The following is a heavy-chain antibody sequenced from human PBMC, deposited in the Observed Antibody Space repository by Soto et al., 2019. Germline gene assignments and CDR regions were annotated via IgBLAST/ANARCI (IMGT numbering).Heavy chain of an antibody. CDR2: IYYSGST. D-gene: IGHD5-12*01. V-gene: IGHV4-59*01. CDR3: ERDWPFDSCYDSRAGHASDI. J-gene: IGHJ3*02. Sequence: AETLSLTCTVSGGSISSYYWSWIRQPPGKGLEWIGYIYYSGSTNCNPSLKSRVTISVDTSKNQFSLKLSSVTAADTAVYYCERDWPFDSCYDSRAGHASDIWGKGTTVTVSS. CDR1: GGSISSYY.